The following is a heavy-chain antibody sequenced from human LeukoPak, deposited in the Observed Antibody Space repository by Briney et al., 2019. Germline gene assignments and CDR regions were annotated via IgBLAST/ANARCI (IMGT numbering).Heavy chain of an antibody. Sequence: GGSLRLSCAASGFTFSSYAMSWVRQAPGKGLEWVSAISGSGGSTYYADSVKGRFTIPRDNAKNSLYLQMNSLRAEDTAVYYCARVVAVTTYYYCYYMDVWGKGTTVTVSS. D-gene: IGHD4-11*01. CDR3: ARVVAVTTYYYCYYMDV. CDR2: ISGSGGST. V-gene: IGHV3-23*01. J-gene: IGHJ6*03. CDR1: GFTFSSYA.